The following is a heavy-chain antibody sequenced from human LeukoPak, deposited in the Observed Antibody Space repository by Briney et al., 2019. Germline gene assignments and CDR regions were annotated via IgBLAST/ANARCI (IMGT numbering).Heavy chain of an antibody. Sequence: GASVKVSCKASGGTFSSYAISWVRQAPGQGLEWMGRVIPILGIANYARKFQGRVTITADKSTSTAYMELSSLRSEDTAVYYCARLAMVRGVIETDYWGQGTLVTVSS. CDR2: VIPILGIA. CDR3: ARLAMVRGVIETDY. J-gene: IGHJ4*02. D-gene: IGHD3-10*01. V-gene: IGHV1-69*04. CDR1: GGTFSSYA.